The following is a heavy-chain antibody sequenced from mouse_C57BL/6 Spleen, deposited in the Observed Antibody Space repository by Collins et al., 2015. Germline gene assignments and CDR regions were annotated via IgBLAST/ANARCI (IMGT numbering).Heavy chain of an antibody. V-gene: IGHV3-2*02. CDR2: ISYSGST. Sequence: DVQLQESGPGLVKPSQSLSLTCTVTGYSITSDYAWNWIRQFPGNKLEWMGYISYSGSTSYNPSLKSRISITRDTSKNQFFLQLNSVTTEDTATYYCARAGWLLLYWYFDVWGAGTTVTVSS. D-gene: IGHD2-3*01. CDR1: GYSITSDYA. J-gene: IGHJ1*01. CDR3: ARAGWLLLYWYFDV.